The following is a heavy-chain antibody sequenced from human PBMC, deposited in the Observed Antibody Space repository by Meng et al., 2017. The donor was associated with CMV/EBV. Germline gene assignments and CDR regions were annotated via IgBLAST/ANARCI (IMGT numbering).Heavy chain of an antibody. V-gene: IGHV3-11*05. J-gene: IGHJ4*02. CDR2: ISSSSSYT. CDR1: GFTFSDYY. CDR3: ARAGVAAAGTIGY. D-gene: IGHD6-13*01. Sequence: QGQRGEAGGVLSKPRGSRILSCAASGFTFSDYYMSWIRQAPGKGLEWVSYISSSSSYTNYADSVKGRFTISRDNAKNSLYLQMNSLRAEDTAVYYCARAGVAAAGTIGYWGQGTLVTVSS.